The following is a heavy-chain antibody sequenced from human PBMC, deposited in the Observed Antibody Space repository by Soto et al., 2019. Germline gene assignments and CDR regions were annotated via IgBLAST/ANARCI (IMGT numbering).Heavy chain of an antibody. CDR3: ARVKYYDILTGYSRGGGYYYYGMDV. J-gene: IGHJ6*02. Sequence: PSETLSLTCAVYGGSFSGYYWSWIRQPPGKGLEWIGEINHSGSTNYNPSLKSRVTISVDTSKNQFSLKLSSVTAADTAVYYCARVKYYDILTGYSRGGGYYYYGMDVWGQGTTVTVSS. V-gene: IGHV4-34*01. CDR2: INHSGST. D-gene: IGHD3-9*01. CDR1: GGSFSGYY.